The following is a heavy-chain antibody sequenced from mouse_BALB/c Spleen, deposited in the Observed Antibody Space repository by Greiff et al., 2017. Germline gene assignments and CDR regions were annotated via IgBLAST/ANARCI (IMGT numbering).Heavy chain of an antibody. D-gene: IGHD2-1*01. Sequence: VQRVESGPGLVAPSQSLSITCTVSGFSLTGYGVNWVRQPPGKGLEWLGMIWGDGSTDYNSALKSRLSISKDNSKSQVFLKMNSLQTDDTARYYCARDDGNSHYYAMDYWGQGTSVTVSS. V-gene: IGHV2-6-7*01. CDR2: IWGDGST. J-gene: IGHJ4*01. CDR3: ARDDGNSHYYAMDY. CDR1: GFSLTGYG.